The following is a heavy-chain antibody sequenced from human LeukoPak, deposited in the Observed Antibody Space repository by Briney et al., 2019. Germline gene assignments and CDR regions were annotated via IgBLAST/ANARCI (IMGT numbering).Heavy chain of an antibody. CDR3: AKDLSSLFNSFNI. CDR1: GFTFDEYA. D-gene: IGHD2/OR15-2a*01. Sequence: HPGESLKISCAASGFTFDEYAMHWVRQAPGKGLEWVSLISADGTRTFNVASVKGRFTVSRDNNKNSLYLQMNNLRTEDTALYYCAKDLSSLFNSFNIWGQGTLVTVSS. J-gene: IGHJ3*02. V-gene: IGHV3-43*02. CDR2: ISADGTRT.